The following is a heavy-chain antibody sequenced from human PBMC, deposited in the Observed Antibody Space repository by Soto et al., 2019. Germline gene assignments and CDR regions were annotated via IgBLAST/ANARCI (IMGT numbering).Heavy chain of an antibody. CDR3: ARQGGGYCSSTSCNGDYYYGMDV. V-gene: IGHV5-51*01. CDR2: IYPGDSDT. D-gene: IGHD2-2*03. CDR1: GYSFTSYW. J-gene: IGHJ6*02. Sequence: EVQLVQSGAEVKKPGESLKISCKGSGYSFTSYWIGWVRQMPGNGLEWMGIIYPGDSDTRYSPSFQGQVTISADKSISTAYLQWSSLKASDTAMYYCARQGGGYCSSTSCNGDYYYGMDVWGQGTTVTVSS.